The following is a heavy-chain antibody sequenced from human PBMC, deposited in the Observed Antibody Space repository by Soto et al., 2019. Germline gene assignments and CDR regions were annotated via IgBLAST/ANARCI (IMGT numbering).Heavy chain of an antibody. CDR2: ISYNGNNK. CDR3: ARDPWDDNGGHGISYYGMDV. CDR1: GFTFRSYA. D-gene: IGHD2-8*01. Sequence: QVQVVESGGGVVQPGRSLRLSCEGSGFTFRSYAMHWVRQAPGKGLEWVALISYNGNNKYYTDSVKGRFTISRDNSKNTLYMVMNSLRAEDTAVYYRARDPWDDNGGHGISYYGMDVWGQGTTVTVSS. V-gene: IGHV3-30-3*01. J-gene: IGHJ6*02.